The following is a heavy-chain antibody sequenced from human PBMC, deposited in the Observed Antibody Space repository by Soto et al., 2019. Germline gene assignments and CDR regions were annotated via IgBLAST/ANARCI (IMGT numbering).Heavy chain of an antibody. V-gene: IGHV3-7*03. J-gene: IGHJ4*02. Sequence: GGSLRLSCAASGFTFSSYWMSWVRQAPGKGLEWVANIKQDGSEKYYVDSVKGRFTISRDNAKNSLYLQMNSLRAEDTAVYYCASSEARQYYYDSSGPFDYWGQGTLVTVSS. CDR2: IKQDGSEK. D-gene: IGHD3-22*01. CDR3: ASSEARQYYYDSSGPFDY. CDR1: GFTFSSYW.